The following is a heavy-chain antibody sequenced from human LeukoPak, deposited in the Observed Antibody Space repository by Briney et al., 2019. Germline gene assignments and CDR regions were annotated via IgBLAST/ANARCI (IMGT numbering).Heavy chain of an antibody. CDR3: AKDHPANYFDSGSHFDY. V-gene: IGHV3-23*01. Sequence: GGSLRLSCAASGFTFSSYAMSWGRQAPGKGLEWGSAISGSVGSTYYADSVKGRFTISRDNSNSRLYLQMNSLRAEATAVYFCAKDHPANYFDSGSHFDYWGQGTLVTVSS. D-gene: IGHD3-10*01. CDR2: ISGSVGST. J-gene: IGHJ4*02. CDR1: GFTFSSYA.